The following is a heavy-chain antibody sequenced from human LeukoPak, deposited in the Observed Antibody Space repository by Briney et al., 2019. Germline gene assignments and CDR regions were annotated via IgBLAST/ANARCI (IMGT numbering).Heavy chain of an antibody. V-gene: IGHV4-59*01. CDR1: GGSISTYY. D-gene: IGHD6-19*01. CDR3: ARGVQQWPYYYDY. Sequence: SETLSLTCTVSGGSISTYYWNWIRQPPGKGLEWIGSIYHSGNTNYNPSLRSPVTISVDTSKNQFSLKLSSVTAADTAVYYCARGVQQWPYYYDYWGQGTLVSVSS. J-gene: IGHJ4*02. CDR2: IYHSGNT.